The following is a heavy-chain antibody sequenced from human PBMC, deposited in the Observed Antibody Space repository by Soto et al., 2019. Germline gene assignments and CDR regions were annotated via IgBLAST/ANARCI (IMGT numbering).Heavy chain of an antibody. CDR3: VRIRYQLPSSVLWLDP. CDR2: INHVGGT. Sequence: PSETLSLTCAVYGGFLSESYWNWIRQPPGKGLEWIGEINHVGGTNYNPSLQSRVTMSVDTSQNQFSLRLIAVTAADTAMYFCVRIRYQLPSSVLWLDPWGQGTPVTVSS. D-gene: IGHD3-16*02. V-gene: IGHV4-34*01. J-gene: IGHJ5*02. CDR1: GGFLSESY.